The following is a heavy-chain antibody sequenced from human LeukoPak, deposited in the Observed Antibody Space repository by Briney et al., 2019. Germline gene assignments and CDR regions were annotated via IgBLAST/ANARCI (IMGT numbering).Heavy chain of an antibody. CDR2: ISSSSSYI. CDR3: AREVGYCSSTSCNDY. Sequence: GGSLRLSCAASGFTFSSYSMNWVRQAPGKGLEWVSSISSSSSYIYYADSVKGRFTISRDNAKNSLYLQMNSLRAEDTAVYYCAREVGYCSSTSCNDYWGQGTLVTVSS. CDR1: GFTFSSYS. V-gene: IGHV3-21*01. J-gene: IGHJ4*02. D-gene: IGHD2-2*01.